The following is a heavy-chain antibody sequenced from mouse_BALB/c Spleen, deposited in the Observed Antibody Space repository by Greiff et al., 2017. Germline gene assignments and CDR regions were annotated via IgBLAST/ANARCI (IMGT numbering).Heavy chain of an antibody. CDR3: ARNYDYGYAMDY. J-gene: IGHJ4*01. CDR1: GYSITSGYY. CDR2: ISYDGSN. Sequence: EVKLQESGPGLVKPSQSLSLTCSVTGYSITSGYYWNWIRQFPGNKLEWMGYISYDGSNNYNPSLKNRISITRDTSKNQFFLKLNSVTTEDTATYYCARNYDYGYAMDYWGQGTSVTVSS. V-gene: IGHV3-6*02. D-gene: IGHD2-4*01.